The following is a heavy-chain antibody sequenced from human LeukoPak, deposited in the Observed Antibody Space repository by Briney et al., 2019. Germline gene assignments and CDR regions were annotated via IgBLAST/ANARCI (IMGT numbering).Heavy chain of an antibody. J-gene: IGHJ6*02. CDR2: IYYSGNT. Sequence: PSQTLSLTCTVSGGSISSGDYYWSWIRQPPGKGLEWIGYIYYSGNTHYNPSLKSRVSISVDTAKNQFSLNLSSVTAADTAVYYCARDQNKYDSSGYYYYQYGMDVWGQGTTVTVSS. D-gene: IGHD3-22*01. CDR1: GGSISSGDYY. CDR3: ARDQNKYDSSGYYYYQYGMDV. V-gene: IGHV4-30-4*01.